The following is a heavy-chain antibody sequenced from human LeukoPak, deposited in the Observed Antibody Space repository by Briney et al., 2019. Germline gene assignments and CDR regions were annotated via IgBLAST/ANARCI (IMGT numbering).Heavy chain of an antibody. J-gene: IGHJ4*02. D-gene: IGHD5-18*01. V-gene: IGHV3-7*01. Sequence: PGGSLRLSCAASGFYFSGYTMSWVRQAPGKGLEWVAKMKEDGSDENYVDSVKGRFTISRENAKNSVFLQMNSLRAEDTAVYYCARDGYSYGFDYWGQGTLVTVSS. CDR1: GFYFSGYT. CDR2: MKEDGSDE. CDR3: ARDGYSYGFDY.